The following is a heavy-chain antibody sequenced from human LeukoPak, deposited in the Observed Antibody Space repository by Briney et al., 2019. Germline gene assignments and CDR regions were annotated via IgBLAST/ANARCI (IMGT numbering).Heavy chain of an antibody. CDR1: GFAFGSEA. Sequence: GGSLRLSCAVSGFAFGSEAMSWVRQSPARGLEWVASIRPGGRTTYYADYVKGRFTISRDNSKNTLYLQMNSLRAEDTAVYYCARDKEYYDSSGYYFYWGQGTLVTVSS. CDR3: ARDKEYYDSSGYYFY. V-gene: IGHV3-23*01. CDR2: IRPGGRTT. D-gene: IGHD3-22*01. J-gene: IGHJ4*02.